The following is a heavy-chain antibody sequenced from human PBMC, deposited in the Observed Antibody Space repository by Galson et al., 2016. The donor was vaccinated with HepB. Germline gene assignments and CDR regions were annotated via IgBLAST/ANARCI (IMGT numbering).Heavy chain of an antibody. CDR1: GFIFSVYN. CDR2: ITSSSNTM. V-gene: IGHV3-48*01. D-gene: IGHD1-26*01. CDR3: ASGDSGSHWRYYFDN. Sequence: SLRLSCAASGFIFSVYNMNWARQAPGKGLEWIAWITSSSNTMYYADSVKGRFTISRDNAKNSLYLEMNSLRVEDTAVYFCASGDSGSHWRYYFDNWGQGALVTVSS. J-gene: IGHJ4*02.